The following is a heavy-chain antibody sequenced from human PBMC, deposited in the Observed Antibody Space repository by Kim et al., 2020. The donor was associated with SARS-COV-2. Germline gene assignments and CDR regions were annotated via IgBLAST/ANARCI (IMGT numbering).Heavy chain of an antibody. Sequence: ASVKVSCKASGYTFTSYGISWVRQAPGQGLEWMGWISAYNGNTNYAQKLQGRVTMTTDTSTSTAYMELRSLRSDDTAVYYCARQHVEFNDYIWGSYRQQQAFDIWGQGTMVTVSS. D-gene: IGHD3-16*02. CDR3: ARQHVEFNDYIWGSYRQQQAFDI. CDR1: GYTFTSYG. V-gene: IGHV1-18*01. J-gene: IGHJ3*02. CDR2: ISAYNGNT.